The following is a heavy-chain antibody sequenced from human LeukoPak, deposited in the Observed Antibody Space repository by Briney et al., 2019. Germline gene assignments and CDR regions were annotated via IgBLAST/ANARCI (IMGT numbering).Heavy chain of an antibody. D-gene: IGHD3-22*01. Sequence: PSETQSLTCAVYGGSFSGYYWSWIRQPPGKGLEWIGEINHSGSTNYNPSLKSRVTISVDTSKNQFSLKLSSVAAADTAVYYCARVSDSSGYYSLSYFDYWGQGTLVTVSS. CDR3: ARVSDSSGYYSLSYFDY. CDR2: INHSGST. V-gene: IGHV4-34*01. CDR1: GGSFSGYY. J-gene: IGHJ4*02.